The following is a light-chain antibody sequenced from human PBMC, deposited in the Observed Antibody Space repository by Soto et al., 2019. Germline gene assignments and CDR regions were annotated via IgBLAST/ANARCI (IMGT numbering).Light chain of an antibody. CDR3: SSYTTSSTLA. V-gene: IGLV1-40*01. Sequence: QSVLTQPPSVSGAPGQRVTISCTGSTSNIGAGYDVHWYQQLPGAAPRLLISSHNNRPSGVPDRFFGSKSGTSASLTIIGLQAEDEGDYYCSSYTTSSTLAFGGGTKLTVL. CDR2: SHN. CDR1: TSNIGAGYD. J-gene: IGLJ3*02.